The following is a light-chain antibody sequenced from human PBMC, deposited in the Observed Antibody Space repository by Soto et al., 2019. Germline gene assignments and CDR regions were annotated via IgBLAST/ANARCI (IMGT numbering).Light chain of an antibody. Sequence: QSVLTQPASVSGSPGQSITISCTGTISDVGGFNSVSWYQLRPGTAPKLILYDVVDRPSGVSYRFSGSKSGNTASLTISGFQAADEADYFCSSYTSTMTNVFGSGTKVTV. J-gene: IGLJ1*01. CDR1: ISDVGGFNS. V-gene: IGLV2-14*03. CDR2: DVV. CDR3: SSYTSTMTNV.